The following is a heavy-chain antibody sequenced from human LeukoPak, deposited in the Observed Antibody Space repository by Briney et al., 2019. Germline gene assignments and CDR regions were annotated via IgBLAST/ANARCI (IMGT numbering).Heavy chain of an antibody. J-gene: IGHJ4*02. Sequence: PSETLSLTCTVSGGSLSSYYWSWIRQPPGKGLECIGYIYSTGSANYNPSLKSRVTLSVDTTKNQFSLKLNSVTAADTAVYYCARMGGYSGYATHWGQGTLVTVSS. CDR1: GGSLSSYY. D-gene: IGHD5-12*01. CDR2: IYSTGSA. CDR3: ARMGGYSGYATH. V-gene: IGHV4-59*08.